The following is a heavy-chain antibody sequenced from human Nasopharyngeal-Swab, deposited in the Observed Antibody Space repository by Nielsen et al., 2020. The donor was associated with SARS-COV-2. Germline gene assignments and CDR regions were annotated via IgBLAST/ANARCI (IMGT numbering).Heavy chain of an antibody. CDR3: ATDALDYNKGYYYYYYMDV. Sequence: GESLKISCAASGFTFSNYGMHWVRQAPGKGLEWVAVIWYDGSNKYYADSVKGRFTISRDNSKNTLYLQMNSLRAEDTAVYYCATDALDYNKGYYYYYYMDVWGKGTTVTVSS. CDR1: GFTFSNYG. CDR2: IWYDGSNK. J-gene: IGHJ6*03. D-gene: IGHD4-11*01. V-gene: IGHV3-30*02.